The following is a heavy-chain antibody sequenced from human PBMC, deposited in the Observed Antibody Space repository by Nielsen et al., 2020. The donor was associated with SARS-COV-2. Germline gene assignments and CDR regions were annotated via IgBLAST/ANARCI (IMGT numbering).Heavy chain of an antibody. V-gene: IGHV4-39*07. CDR3: ARTYCGGDCYYVGYYYYMDV. CDR2: IYYSGST. J-gene: IGHJ6*03. CDR1: GGSISSSSYY. D-gene: IGHD2-21*02. Sequence: SETLSLTCTVSGGSISSSSYYWGWIRQPPGKGLEWIGRIYYSGSTYYNPSLKSRVTISVDTSKNQFSLKLSSVTAADTAVYYCARTYCGGDCYYVGYYYYMDVWGKGTTVTVSS.